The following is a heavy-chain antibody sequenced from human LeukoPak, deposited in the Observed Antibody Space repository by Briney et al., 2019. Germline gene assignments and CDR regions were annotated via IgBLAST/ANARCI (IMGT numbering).Heavy chain of an antibody. D-gene: IGHD2-2*01. CDR2: IIPIFVTA. V-gene: IGHV1-69*05. J-gene: IGHJ4*02. Sequence: SVKVSCKASGGTFSSYAISWVRQAPGQGLEWMGGIIPIFVTANYAQKFQGRGKITTDESTSTAYMELSSLRSEDTAVYYCARRYCSSTSCPLDYWGQGTLVTVSS. CDR1: GGTFSSYA. CDR3: ARRYCSSTSCPLDY.